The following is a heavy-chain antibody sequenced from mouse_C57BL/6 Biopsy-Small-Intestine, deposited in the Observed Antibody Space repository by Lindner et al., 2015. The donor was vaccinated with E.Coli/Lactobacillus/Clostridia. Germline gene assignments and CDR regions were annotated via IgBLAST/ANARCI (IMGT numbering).Heavy chain of an antibody. V-gene: IGHV1-39*01. CDR1: GYSFTDFN. J-gene: IGHJ2*01. Sequence: VQLQESGPELVKPGASVKISCKASGYSFTDFNMNWVKQSSGERLEWIGVINPNYGTTSYNQNFKGKATLTVGQSSSTAYMQLNSLTSEDSAVYYCARTIYYGAFDYWGQGTTLTVSA. D-gene: IGHD2-13*01. CDR3: ARTIYYGAFDY. CDR2: INPNYGTT.